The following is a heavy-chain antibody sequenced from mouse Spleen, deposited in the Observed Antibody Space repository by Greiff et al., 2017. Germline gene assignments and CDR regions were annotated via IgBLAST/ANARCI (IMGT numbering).Heavy chain of an antibody. V-gene: IGHV1-22*01. CDR1: GYTFTDYN. D-gene: IGHD1-1*01. Sequence: EVQLQQSGPELVKPGASVKMSCKASGYTFTDYNMHWVKQSHGKSLEWIGYINPNNGGTSYNQKFKGKATLTVNKSSSTAYMELRSLTSEDSAVYYCARYYYDGSYDAMDYWGQGTSVTVSS. CDR2: INPNNGGT. J-gene: IGHJ4*01. CDR3: ARYYYDGSYDAMDY.